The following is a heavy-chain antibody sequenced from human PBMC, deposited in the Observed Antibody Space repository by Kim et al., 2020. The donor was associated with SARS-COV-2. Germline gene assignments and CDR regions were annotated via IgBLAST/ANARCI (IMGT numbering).Heavy chain of an antibody. CDR1: GFTFSSYW. V-gene: IGHV3-74*01. CDR3: ARRTAASGGYWYFDL. D-gene: IGHD6-13*01. Sequence: GGSLRLSCAASGFTFSSYWMHWVRQAPGKGLVWVSRINTDGSTTNYADSVKGRFTISRDKAKKTLYLQMNSLRAEDTAVYYCARRTAASGGYWYFDLWGQGTLVTVSS. J-gene: IGHJ2*01. CDR2: INTDGSTT.